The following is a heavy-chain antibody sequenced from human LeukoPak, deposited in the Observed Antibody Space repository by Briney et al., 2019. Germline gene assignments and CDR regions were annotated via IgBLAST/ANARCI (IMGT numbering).Heavy chain of an antibody. V-gene: IGHV3-13*01. Sequence: GGSLRLSCAASGFTFSSYDMHWVRQATGKGLEWVSAIGTAGDTYYPGSVKGRFTISRENAKNSLYLQMNSLRAEDTAVYYCARGPSPKLIWFGEMWYFDYWGQGTLVTVSS. CDR2: IGTAGDT. CDR3: ARGPSPKLIWFGEMWYFDY. D-gene: IGHD3-10*01. CDR1: GFTFSSYD. J-gene: IGHJ4*02.